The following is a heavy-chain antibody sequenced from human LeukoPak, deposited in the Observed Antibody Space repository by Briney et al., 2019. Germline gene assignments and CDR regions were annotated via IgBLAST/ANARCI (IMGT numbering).Heavy chain of an antibody. CDR1: GCTFSSYA. J-gene: IGHJ6*03. D-gene: IGHD3-22*01. CDR2: IIPIFGTA. CDR3: ARGLFYYDSSGYYYYYYYMDV. Sequence: GSSVKVSCKASGCTFSSYAISWVRQAPGQGLEWMGGIIPIFGTANYAQKFQGRVTITADESTSTAYMELSSLRSEDTAVYYCARGLFYYDSSGYYYYYYYMDVWGKGTTVTVSS. V-gene: IGHV1-69*01.